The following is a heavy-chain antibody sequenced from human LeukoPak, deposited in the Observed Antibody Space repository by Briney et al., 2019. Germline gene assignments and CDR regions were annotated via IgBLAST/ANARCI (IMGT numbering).Heavy chain of an antibody. CDR2: ITSDGITT. Sequence: GGSLRLSCAASGVTFSTYWMHWVRQAPGKGLVWVSRITSDGITTTYAASVKGRFTISRNNAKNTLYLQMNSLRAEDTAVYYCARDYSYGSNWFDPWGQGTLVTVSS. V-gene: IGHV3-74*01. CDR3: ARDYSYGSNWFDP. J-gene: IGHJ5*02. D-gene: IGHD5-18*01. CDR1: GVTFSTYW.